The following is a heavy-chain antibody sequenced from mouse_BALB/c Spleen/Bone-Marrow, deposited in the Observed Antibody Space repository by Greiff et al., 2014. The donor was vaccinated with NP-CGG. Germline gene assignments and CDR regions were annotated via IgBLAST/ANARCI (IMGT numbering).Heavy chain of an antibody. D-gene: IGHD1-1*01. V-gene: IGHV14-3*02. CDR1: GFNIKDTY. Sequence: DVHLVESGAELVKPGASVKLSCTASGFNIKDTYMHWVKQRPEQGLEWIGRIDPASGNTKYDPKFQGKATITADTSSNTAYLQLSSLTSEDTAVYYCAIYYYGSSGFAYWGQGTLVTVSA. CDR2: IDPASGNT. J-gene: IGHJ3*01. CDR3: AIYYYGSSGFAY.